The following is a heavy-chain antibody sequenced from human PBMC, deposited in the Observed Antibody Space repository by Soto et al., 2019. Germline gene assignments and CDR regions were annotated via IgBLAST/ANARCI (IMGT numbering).Heavy chain of an antibody. V-gene: IGHV3-23*01. J-gene: IGHJ5*02. Sequence: EVQLLESGGGLVQPGGSLRLSCAASGVTFSNYDMNWVRQAPGKGLEWVSGISHGGSSTYYADSVKGRFTISRVNSKNTLYLQMNSLRPEDTAVYYCAKGSWVHHGSEGGNWLDPWGQGTLVTVSS. CDR3: AKGSWVHHGSEGGNWLDP. D-gene: IGHD3-10*01. CDR1: GVTFSNYD. CDR2: ISHGGSST.